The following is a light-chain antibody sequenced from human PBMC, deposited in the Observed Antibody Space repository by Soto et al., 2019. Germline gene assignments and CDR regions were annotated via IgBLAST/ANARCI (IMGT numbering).Light chain of an antibody. CDR1: SSDVGNYNL. V-gene: IGLV2-14*02. J-gene: IGLJ7*01. Sequence: QSALTQPAAVSGSPGQSITISCTGTSSDVGNYNLVSWYQQYPGKAPKLMIYATSKRPSGVSNRFSGSKSGDTASLTISGLQAEDEADYYCAAWDDTLNGQVFGGGTQLTVL. CDR3: AAWDDTLNGQV. CDR2: ATS.